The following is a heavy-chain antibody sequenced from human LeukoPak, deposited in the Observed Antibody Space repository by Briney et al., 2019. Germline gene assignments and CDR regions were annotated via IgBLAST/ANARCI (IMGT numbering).Heavy chain of an antibody. CDR3: AASHRYNWNYVSFDI. J-gene: IGHJ3*02. D-gene: IGHD1-7*01. V-gene: IGHV3-48*01. CDR1: GFTFSIYS. CDR2: ISSNINTI. Sequence: GGSLRLSCAASGFTFSIYSMNWVRQAPGKGLEWLSYISSNINTIYYADSVKGRFTISRDNAKNSLYLEMNSLRAEDTAVYYCAASHRYNWNYVSFDIWGQGTMVTVSS.